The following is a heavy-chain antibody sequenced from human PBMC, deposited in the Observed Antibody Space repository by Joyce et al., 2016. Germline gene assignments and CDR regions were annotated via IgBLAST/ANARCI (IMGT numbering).Heavy chain of an antibody. CDR3: ARGGISYYYAMDV. J-gene: IGHJ6*02. CDR1: GSTFSTSR. Sequence: QLVESGGGVVKPGGSLRLSCEASGSTFSTSRMSWFRQAPGKGREWVAGISDTSYYICHAETVRGRFTVSRDNAKKALYLQMNSLRAEDSAVFYCARGGISYYYAMDVWGQGTTVTVSS. D-gene: IGHD3-16*01. CDR2: ISDTSYYI. V-gene: IGHV3-21*01.